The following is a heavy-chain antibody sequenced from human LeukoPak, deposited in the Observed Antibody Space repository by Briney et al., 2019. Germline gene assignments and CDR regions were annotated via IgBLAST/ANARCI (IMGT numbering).Heavy chain of an antibody. Sequence: GGSLRLSCAASGFTFSHYWMTWIRRAPGKGLEWVANIKQDGSEKYYVDSVKGRFTISRDNAKNSLYLQMNSLRVDDTALYYCARAGYTYTTLYYWGQGTLVTVSS. V-gene: IGHV3-7*01. CDR3: ARAGYTYTTLYY. J-gene: IGHJ4*02. D-gene: IGHD5-18*01. CDR2: IKQDGSEK. CDR1: GFTFSHYW.